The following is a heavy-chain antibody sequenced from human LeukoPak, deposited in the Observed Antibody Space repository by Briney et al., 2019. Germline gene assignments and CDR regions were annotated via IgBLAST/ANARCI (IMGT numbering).Heavy chain of an antibody. D-gene: IGHD3-22*01. CDR1: GFSFSNFG. V-gene: IGHV3-30*03. CDR2: ISYDGSNK. CDR3: ATQDGYDNSGHYGY. J-gene: IGHJ4*02. Sequence: GRSLRLSCAASGFSFSNFGMHWVRQAPGKGLEWVAVISYDGSNKYFADSVKGRFTISRDNSKNTLYLQMNSLRAEDTAVYYCATQDGYDNSGHYGYWGQGTLVTVSS.